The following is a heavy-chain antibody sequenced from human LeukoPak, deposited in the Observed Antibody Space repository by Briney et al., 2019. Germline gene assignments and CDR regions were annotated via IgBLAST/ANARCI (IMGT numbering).Heavy chain of an antibody. J-gene: IGHJ4*02. CDR3: AKSSYYQGSGRRIKRVYYFDY. CDR1: GYTFTSYD. CDR2: VNPNSGNT. Sequence: GSVKVSCKASGYTFTSYDINWVRQATGQGLEWMGWVNPNSGNTGYAQKFQGRVTMTRNTSISTAYMELSSLRSEDTAVYYCAKSSYYQGSGRRIKRVYYFDYWGQGTLVTVSS. V-gene: IGHV1-8*01. D-gene: IGHD3-10*01.